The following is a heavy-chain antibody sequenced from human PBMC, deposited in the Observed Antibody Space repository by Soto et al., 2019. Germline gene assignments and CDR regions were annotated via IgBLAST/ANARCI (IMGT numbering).Heavy chain of an antibody. CDR2: IYHSGST. CDR1: GGSISSSNW. D-gene: IGHD2-2*01. J-gene: IGHJ4*02. Sequence: QVQLQESGPGLVKPSGTLSLTCAVSGGSISSSNWWSWVRQPPGKGLEWIGEIYHSGSTNYNPSLKSRVTISADKSENQFSLKLSSVTAADSAVYYCARKPRYCSSTTCYAGGFDYWGQGTLVTVSS. CDR3: ARKPRYCSSTTCYAGGFDY. V-gene: IGHV4-4*02.